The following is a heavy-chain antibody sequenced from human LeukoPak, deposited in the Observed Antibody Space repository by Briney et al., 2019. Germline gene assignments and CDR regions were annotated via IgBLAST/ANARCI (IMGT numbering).Heavy chain of an antibody. CDR3: AKGYCSSTSCYEFDY. D-gene: IGHD2-2*01. Sequence: PGGSLKLSCAASGFTFDDYAMHWVRQAPGQGLEWISGISWNSGSIDYADSVKGRFTISRDNAKNSLYLQMNSLRAEDMALYYCAKGYCSSTSCYEFDYWGQGTLVTVSS. CDR2: ISWNSGSI. CDR1: GFTFDDYA. V-gene: IGHV3-9*03. J-gene: IGHJ4*02.